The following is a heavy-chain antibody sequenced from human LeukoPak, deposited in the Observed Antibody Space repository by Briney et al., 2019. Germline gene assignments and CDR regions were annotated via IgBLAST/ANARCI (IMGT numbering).Heavy chain of an antibody. Sequence: GASVKVSCKASGYTFATYYMHWVRQAPGQGLEWMGIINPSGGSTIYAQKFQGRVTMTRDMSTSTVYMELSSLRSEDTAVYYCARDGRNYYDSSGYPSAHWFDPWGQGTLVTVSS. V-gene: IGHV1-46*01. CDR2: INPSGGST. CDR3: ARDGRNYYDSSGYPSAHWFDP. D-gene: IGHD3-22*01. J-gene: IGHJ5*02. CDR1: GYTFATYY.